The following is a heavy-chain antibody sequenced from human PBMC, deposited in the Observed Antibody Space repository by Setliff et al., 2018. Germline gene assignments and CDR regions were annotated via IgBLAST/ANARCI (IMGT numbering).Heavy chain of an antibody. D-gene: IGHD6-6*01. V-gene: IGHV1-69*13. J-gene: IGHJ6*03. CDR2: IIPIFGTA. CDR1: GGTFSSYA. Sequence: SVKVSCKASGGTFSSYAISWVRQAPGQGLEWMGGIIPIFGTANYAQKFQGRVTITADESTSTAYMELSSLRSEDTAVYYCARDRGIAARRDYYYYMDVWGKGTTVTAP. CDR3: ARDRGIAARRDYYYYMDV.